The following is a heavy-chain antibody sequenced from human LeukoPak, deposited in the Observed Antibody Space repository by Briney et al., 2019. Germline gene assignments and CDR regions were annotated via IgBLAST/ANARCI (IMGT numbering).Heavy chain of an antibody. Sequence: GGSLRLSCAASGFTFSSYEMNWVRQAPGKGLEWVSYISSSGSAIYYADSVKGRFTISRDNAKNSLYLQMNSLRAEDTAVYYCARKYCSSISCLFDCWGQGTLVTVSS. CDR2: ISSSGSAI. J-gene: IGHJ4*02. CDR3: ARKYCSSISCLFDC. CDR1: GFTFSSYE. D-gene: IGHD2-2*01. V-gene: IGHV3-48*03.